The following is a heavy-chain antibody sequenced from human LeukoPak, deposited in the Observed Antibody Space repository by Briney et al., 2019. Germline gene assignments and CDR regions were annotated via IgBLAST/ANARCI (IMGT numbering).Heavy chain of an antibody. V-gene: IGHV1-24*01. D-gene: IGHD4-17*01. Sequence: ASVKVSCKVSGYTLTELSMHWVRQAPGKGLEWMGGFDPEDGETIYAQKFQGRVTMTEDTSTDTAYMELSSLRSEDTAVYYCATSTLLADYGDYVFSDAFDIWGQGTMVTVSS. CDR2: FDPEDGET. CDR1: GYTLTELS. CDR3: ATSTLLADYGDYVFSDAFDI. J-gene: IGHJ3*02.